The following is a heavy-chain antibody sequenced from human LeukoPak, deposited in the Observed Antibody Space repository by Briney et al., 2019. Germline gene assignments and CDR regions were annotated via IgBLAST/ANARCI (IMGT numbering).Heavy chain of an antibody. Sequence: PSQTLSLTCAVFGGSISSGDYPWSWIRQPPGKGLEWIGYIFHTGHTSYNPSLKSRVTISVDMSKNQRSLKLSSVTAADTAVYYCARGFYGSGSQFDYWGQGTLVTVSS. CDR3: ARGFYGSGSQFDY. J-gene: IGHJ4*02. CDR2: IFHTGHT. D-gene: IGHD3-10*01. V-gene: IGHV4-30-2*01. CDR1: GGSISSGDYP.